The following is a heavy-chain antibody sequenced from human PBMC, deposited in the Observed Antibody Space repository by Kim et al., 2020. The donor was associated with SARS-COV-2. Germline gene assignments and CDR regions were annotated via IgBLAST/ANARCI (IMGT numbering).Heavy chain of an antibody. J-gene: IGHJ3*02. D-gene: IGHD3-16*01. CDR3: AREKYEHGAFDI. V-gene: IGHV3-30*09. Sequence: YYADSVKGRFAISRDNSKNTLYLQMNSLRAEDTAVYYCAREKYEHGAFDIWGQGTMVTVSS.